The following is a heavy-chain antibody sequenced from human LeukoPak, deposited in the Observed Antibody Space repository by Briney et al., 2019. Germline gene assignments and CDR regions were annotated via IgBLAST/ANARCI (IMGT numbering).Heavy chain of an antibody. D-gene: IGHD6-6*01. Sequence: GGSLRLSCAASGFTFSSYTVNWVRRAPGKGLEWVSFISSRSATIYYADSVKGRFTISRDNAKNPLYLQMNSLSAEDTAVYYCARANYSSSSLEYWGQGTLVTVSS. J-gene: IGHJ4*02. CDR1: GFTFSSYT. V-gene: IGHV3-48*04. CDR3: ARANYSSSSLEY. CDR2: ISSRSATI.